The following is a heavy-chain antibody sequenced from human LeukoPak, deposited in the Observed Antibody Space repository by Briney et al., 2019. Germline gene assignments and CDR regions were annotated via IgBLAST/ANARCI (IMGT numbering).Heavy chain of an antibody. V-gene: IGHV3-9*01. D-gene: IGHD3-10*01. CDR2: ISWNSGSI. J-gene: IGHJ3*02. Sequence: PGGSLRLSCAASGFTFDDYAMHWVRQAPGRGLEWVSGISWNSGSIGYAASVKGRFPISRGNAKDSLYLQMNSVRAEDTAWYYCASASAVVLGFRELNRGRNTFDIWGQGTMVTVSS. CDR3: ASASAVVLGFRELNRGRNTFDI. CDR1: GFTFDDYA.